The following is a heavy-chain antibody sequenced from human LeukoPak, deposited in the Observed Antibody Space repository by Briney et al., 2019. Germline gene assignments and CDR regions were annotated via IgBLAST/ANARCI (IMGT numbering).Heavy chain of an antibody. Sequence: KSSETLSLTCAVYGGSFSGYYWSWIRQPPVKGLEWIGEINHSGSTNYNPSLKSRVTISVDTSKNQFSLKLSSVTAADTAVYYCARGYGDYVAYFDYWGQGTLVTVSS. CDR2: INHSGST. CDR1: GGSFSGYY. J-gene: IGHJ4*02. CDR3: ARGYGDYVAYFDY. D-gene: IGHD4-17*01. V-gene: IGHV4-34*01.